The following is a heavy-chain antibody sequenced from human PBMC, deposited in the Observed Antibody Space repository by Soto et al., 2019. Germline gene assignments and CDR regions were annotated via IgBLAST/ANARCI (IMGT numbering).Heavy chain of an antibody. D-gene: IGHD1-26*01. CDR3: ARDRGVGATNWFDP. Sequence: ASVKVSSKASGYTLTSYGISWVRQAPGQGLEWMGWISAYNGNTNYAQKLQGRVTMTTDTSTRTAYMELRSLRSDDTAVYYSARDRGVGATNWFDPSGQGTLVTVSS. CDR1: GYTLTSYG. CDR2: ISAYNGNT. V-gene: IGHV1-18*01. J-gene: IGHJ5*02.